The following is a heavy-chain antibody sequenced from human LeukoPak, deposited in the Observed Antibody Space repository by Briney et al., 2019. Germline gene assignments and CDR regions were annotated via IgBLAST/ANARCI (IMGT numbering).Heavy chain of an antibody. CDR1: GVTFSSYS. CDR2: IIPIFGTA. V-gene: IGHV1-69*13. CDR3: ARGGYDIVTGYYSI. D-gene: IGHD3-9*01. Sequence: SVKVSCKASGVTFSSYSISWVRQAPGQGLEWMGGIIPIFGTANYAQKFKGRVTITADEPTSTAYMELNSLRAEDTAVYYCARGGYDIVTGYYSIWGQGTLVTVSS. J-gene: IGHJ4*02.